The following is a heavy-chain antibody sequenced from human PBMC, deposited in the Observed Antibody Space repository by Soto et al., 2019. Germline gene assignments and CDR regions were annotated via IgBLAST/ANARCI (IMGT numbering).Heavy chain of an antibody. D-gene: IGHD4-4*01. Sequence: GGSLRLSCEASEFTFSNYGMSWVRQAPGKGLEWVSAIAGSGGGANYADSVKGRFTISRDNSQNTLYLQMNNLRAEDTALYYCAKGRSTITTRSWMDVWGQGTTVTVSS. V-gene: IGHV3-23*01. CDR1: EFTFSNYG. CDR2: IAGSGGGA. J-gene: IGHJ6*02. CDR3: AKGRSTITTRSWMDV.